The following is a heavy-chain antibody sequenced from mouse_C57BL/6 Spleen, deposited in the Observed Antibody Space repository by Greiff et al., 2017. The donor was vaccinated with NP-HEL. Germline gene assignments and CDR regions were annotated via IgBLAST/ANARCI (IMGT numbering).Heavy chain of an antibody. CDR2: INPSNGGT. Sequence: QVQLQQPGTELVKPGASVKLSCKASGYTFTSYWMHWVKQRPGQGLEWIGNINPSNGGTNYNEKFKGKATLTVDKSSSTAYMQLSSLTSEDSAVYYCARPPIYYDYDWFAYWGQGTLVTVSA. J-gene: IGHJ3*01. D-gene: IGHD2-4*01. CDR3: ARPPIYYDYDWFAY. CDR1: GYTFTSYW. V-gene: IGHV1-53*01.